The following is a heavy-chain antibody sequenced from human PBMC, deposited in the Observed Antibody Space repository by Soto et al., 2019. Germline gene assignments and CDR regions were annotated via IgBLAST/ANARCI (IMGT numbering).Heavy chain of an antibody. CDR2: IIPIFGTA. J-gene: IGHJ5*02. D-gene: IGHD3-3*01. CDR1: GGTFSSYA. CDR3: ARDRVTIFGVVINWFDP. V-gene: IGHV1-69*06. Sequence: QVQLVQSGAEVKKPGSSVKVSCKASGGTFSSYAIGWVRQAPGQGLEWMGGIIPIFGTANYAQKFQGRVTITADKSTSTAYMELSSLRSEDTAVYYCARDRVTIFGVVINWFDPWGQGTLVTVSS.